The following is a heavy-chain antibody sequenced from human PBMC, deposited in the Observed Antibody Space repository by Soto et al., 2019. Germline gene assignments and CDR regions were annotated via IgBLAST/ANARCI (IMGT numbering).Heavy chain of an antibody. Sequence: PSETLSLTCTVSGGSIRSGGYYWSWVRQNPRKGLEWIGNIYYSGNTYYNPSLKSRLTISVDTSKNQFSLNLSSVTAADTAVYYCARDXLMATAVTARHYFGLDVWGQGTTVTVSS. V-gene: IGHV4-31*03. D-gene: IGHD5-18*01. CDR3: ARDXLMATAVTARHYFGLDV. J-gene: IGHJ6*02. CDR2: IYYSGNT. CDR1: GGSIRSGGYY.